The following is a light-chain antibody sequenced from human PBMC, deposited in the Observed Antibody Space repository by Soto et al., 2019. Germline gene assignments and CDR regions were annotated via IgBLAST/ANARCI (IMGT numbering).Light chain of an antibody. Sequence: QTVVTQEPSFSVSPGGTVTLTCGLSSGSVSTSYHPTWYQQTPGQAPRTLIYSTNTRSSGVPDRFSGSILENKAALTITGAQADDESDYYCVLYMGSGISVFGGGTKVTVL. V-gene: IGLV8-61*01. J-gene: IGLJ3*02. CDR3: VLYMGSGISV. CDR2: STN. CDR1: SGSVSTSYH.